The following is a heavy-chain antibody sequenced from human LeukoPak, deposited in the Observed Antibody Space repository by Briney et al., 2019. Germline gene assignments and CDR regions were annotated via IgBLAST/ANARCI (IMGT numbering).Heavy chain of an antibody. J-gene: IGHJ4*02. V-gene: IGHV3-23*01. CDR3: ARVTHYYDSSGYYDDFDY. Sequence: GGSLRLSCAASGFTFSSYAMSWVRQAPGKGLEWVSAISGSGGSTYYADSVKGRFTISRDNSKNTLYLQMNSLRAEDTAVYYCARVTHYYDSSGYYDDFDYWGQGTLVTVSS. CDR2: ISGSGGST. CDR1: GFTFSSYA. D-gene: IGHD3-22*01.